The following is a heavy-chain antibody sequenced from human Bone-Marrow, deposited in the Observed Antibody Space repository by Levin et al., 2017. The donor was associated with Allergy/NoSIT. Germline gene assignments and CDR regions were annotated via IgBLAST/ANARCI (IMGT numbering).Heavy chain of an antibody. CDR2: ISYDGRNK. J-gene: IGHJ6*02. V-gene: IGHV3-30*18. D-gene: IGHD2-21*02. CDR3: AKDIVTAAVGYYYYFGLDV. Sequence: GGSLRLSCAASGFSFSSFVMYWVRQAPGKGLEWVAVISYDGRNKYYGDSVKGRFSISRDNSKKTVHLQMNSLRAEDTAVYYCAKDIVTAAVGYYYYFGLDVWGQGTPVTVSS. CDR1: GFSFSSFV.